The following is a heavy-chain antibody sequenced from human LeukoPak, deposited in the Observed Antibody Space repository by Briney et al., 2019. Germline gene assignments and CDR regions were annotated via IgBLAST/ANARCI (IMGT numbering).Heavy chain of an antibody. CDR2: IYYSGST. Sequence: PSETLSLTCTVSGGSISSYYWSWIRQPPGKGLEWIGYIYYSGSTNYNPSLKSRATISVDKSKNQFSLKLSSVTAADTAVYYCARGYSSSWYLDWFDPWGQGTLVTVSS. V-gene: IGHV4-59*12. J-gene: IGHJ5*02. D-gene: IGHD6-13*01. CDR1: GGSISSYY. CDR3: ARGYSSSWYLDWFDP.